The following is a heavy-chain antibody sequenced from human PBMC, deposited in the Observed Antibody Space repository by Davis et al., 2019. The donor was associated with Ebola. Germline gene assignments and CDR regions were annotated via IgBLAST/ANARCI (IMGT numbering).Heavy chain of an antibody. D-gene: IGHD6-19*01. CDR2: IKQDGSEK. CDR3: ARDGLYSSGWYAPLNWFDP. Sequence: GESLKISCAASGFTFSSYWMSWVRQAPGKGLEWVANIKQDGSEKYYVDSVKGRFTISRDNAKNSLYLQMNSLRDEDTAVYYCARDGLYSSGWYAPLNWFDPWGQGTLVTVSS. CDR1: GFTFSSYW. J-gene: IGHJ5*02. V-gene: IGHV3-7*01.